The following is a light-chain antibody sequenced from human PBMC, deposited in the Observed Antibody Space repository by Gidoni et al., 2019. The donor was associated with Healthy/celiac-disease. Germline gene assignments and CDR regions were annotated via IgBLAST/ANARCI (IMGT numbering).Light chain of an antibody. J-gene: IGKJ4*01. Sequence: DIQMTQSPSSLSASVGDRVTITCRASQGIRNDFGWYQRKPGKALKRLIYAASSLESGVPSRFSGSRSGTEFTLTISSLQPEDFATYYCLQHESYPLTFGGGTKVEIK. CDR3: LQHESYPLT. CDR2: AAS. V-gene: IGKV1-17*01. CDR1: QGIRND.